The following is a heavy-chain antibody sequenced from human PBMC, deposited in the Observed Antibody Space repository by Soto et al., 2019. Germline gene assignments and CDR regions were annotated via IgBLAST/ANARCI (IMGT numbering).Heavy chain of an antibody. D-gene: IGHD3-16*01. CDR1: GFTFSSYG. V-gene: IGHV3-30*18. CDR3: AKDGPGGGATDY. Sequence: GGSLRLSCAASGFTFSSYGMHWVRQAPGKGLEWVAVISYDGSNKYYADSVKGRFTISRDNSKNTLYLQINSLRAEDTAVYYCAKDGPGGGATDYWGQGTLVTVSS. CDR2: ISYDGSNK. J-gene: IGHJ4*02.